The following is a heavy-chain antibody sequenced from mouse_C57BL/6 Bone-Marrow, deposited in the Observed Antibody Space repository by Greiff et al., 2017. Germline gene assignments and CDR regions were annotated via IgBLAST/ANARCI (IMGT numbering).Heavy chain of an antibody. Sequence: QVQLKQSGAELVRPGASVTLSCKASGYTFTDYEMHWVKQTPVHGLEWIGAIDPETGGTAYNQKFKGKAILTADKSSSTAYMELRSLTSEDSAVYYGTKITTVVANYAMDYWGQGTSVTVSS. CDR3: TKITTVVANYAMDY. CDR1: GYTFTDYE. D-gene: IGHD1-1*01. V-gene: IGHV1-15*01. J-gene: IGHJ4*01. CDR2: IDPETGGT.